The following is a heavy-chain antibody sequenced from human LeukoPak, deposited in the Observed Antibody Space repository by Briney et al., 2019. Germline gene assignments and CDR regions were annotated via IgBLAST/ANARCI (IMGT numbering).Heavy chain of an antibody. CDR2: INSDGSST. Sequence: GGSLRLSCAASGFTFSSYWMHWVRQAPGKGLVWVSRINSDGSSTSYADSVKGRFTISRDNAKNTLHLQMNSLRAEDTAVYYCARDPAYYYYMDVWGKGTTVTVSS. CDR1: GFTFSSYW. CDR3: ARDPAYYYYMDV. V-gene: IGHV3-74*01. J-gene: IGHJ6*03.